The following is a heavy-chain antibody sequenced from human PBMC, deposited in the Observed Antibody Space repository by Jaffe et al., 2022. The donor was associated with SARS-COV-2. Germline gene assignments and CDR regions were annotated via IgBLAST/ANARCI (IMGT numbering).Heavy chain of an antibody. V-gene: IGHV3-23*04. CDR3: AKAEGGSQYEPYIDY. Sequence: EVQLVESGGGLVQPGGSLRLSCTASGFIFSTYAMGWVRQAPGKGLEWVSTISGGGVHTKYADSVKDRFTISRDNSPNTLYLQMSNLRAEDTAVYYCAKAEGGSQYEPYIDYWGQGTLVTVSS. J-gene: IGHJ4*02. D-gene: IGHD1-26*01. CDR1: GFIFSTYA. CDR2: ISGGGVHT.